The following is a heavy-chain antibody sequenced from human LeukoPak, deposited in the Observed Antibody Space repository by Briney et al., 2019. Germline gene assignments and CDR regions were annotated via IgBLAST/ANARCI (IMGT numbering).Heavy chain of an antibody. CDR2: ISYDGSNK. Sequence: GGSLRLSCAASGFTFSFYAMHWVRQAPGKGLEWVALISYDGSNKYYADSVKGRFTISRDNSKNTLYLHMNSLSAEDTAVYYCARDLSWGSYTSWGQGTLVTVSS. V-gene: IGHV3-30*04. J-gene: IGHJ4*02. CDR3: ARDLSWGSYTS. CDR1: GFTFSFYA. D-gene: IGHD3-16*01.